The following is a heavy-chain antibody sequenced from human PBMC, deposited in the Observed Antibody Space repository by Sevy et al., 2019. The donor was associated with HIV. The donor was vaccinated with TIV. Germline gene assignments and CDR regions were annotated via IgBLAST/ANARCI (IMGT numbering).Heavy chain of an antibody. CDR3: ARDFTIFGVVSGIDY. J-gene: IGHJ4*02. D-gene: IGHD3-3*01. Sequence: GGSLRLSCAASGFNFRTYSMNWVRQAPGKGLEWLSSISDDSRYIYYSDSVKGRFTISRANAKNLLFLQMNNVRVEDTAIYYCARDFTIFGVVSGIDYWGQGNLVTVSS. V-gene: IGHV3-21*04. CDR1: GFNFRTYS. CDR2: ISDDSRYI.